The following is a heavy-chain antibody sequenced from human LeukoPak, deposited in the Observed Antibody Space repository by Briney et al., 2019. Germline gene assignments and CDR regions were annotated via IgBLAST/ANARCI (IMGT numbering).Heavy chain of an antibody. Sequence: GGSLRLSCAASGFTFSSYGMHWVRQAPGKGLEWVAVIWYDGSNKYYADSVKGRFTISRDNSKNTLYLQVNSLRAEDTAVYYCAREHGSAYYFDYWGQGTLVTVSS. D-gene: IGHD3-10*01. J-gene: IGHJ4*02. V-gene: IGHV3-33*01. CDR1: GFTFSSYG. CDR3: AREHGSAYYFDY. CDR2: IWYDGSNK.